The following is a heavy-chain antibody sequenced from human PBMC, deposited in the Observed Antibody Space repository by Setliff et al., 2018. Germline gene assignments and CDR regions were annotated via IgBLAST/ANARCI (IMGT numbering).Heavy chain of an antibody. CDR1: DPLDSIADGNQF. V-gene: IGHV4-61*09. CDR3: VRAPVYCSGDCYPRWFHP. J-gene: IGHJ5*02. CDR2: IFMTGST. Sequence: PSETLSLTCPQESLRDPLDSIADGNQFWGWIRRPAGKGLEWIGHIFMTGSTAYDPSFKSRVTISLDLSENQFFLNLKSVTAADTAVYYCVRAPVYCSGDCYPRWFHPWGQGTLVTVSS. D-gene: IGHD2-21*02.